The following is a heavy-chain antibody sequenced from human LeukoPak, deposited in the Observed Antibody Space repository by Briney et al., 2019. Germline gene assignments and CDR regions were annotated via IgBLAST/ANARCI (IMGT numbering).Heavy chain of an antibody. CDR2: ISYDGSNK. CDR1: GFTFSSYG. J-gene: IGHJ6*02. Sequence: GRSLRLSCAASGFTFSSYGMHWVRQAPGKGLEWVAVISYDGSNKYYADSVKGRFTISRDNSKNTLYLQMNSLRAEDTAVYYCAKGLQLLKTCCHYYYGMDVWGQGTTVTVSS. D-gene: IGHD2-2*01. CDR3: AKGLQLLKTCCHYYYGMDV. V-gene: IGHV3-30*18.